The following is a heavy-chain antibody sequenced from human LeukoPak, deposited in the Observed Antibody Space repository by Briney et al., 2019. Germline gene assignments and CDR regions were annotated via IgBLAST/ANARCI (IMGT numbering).Heavy chain of an antibody. J-gene: IGHJ4*02. CDR3: AKGRSGYYYSFDY. Sequence: GRSLSLSCAASGFTFDDYAMHWVRQAPGKGLEWVSGISWNSGTIGYADSVKGRFTISRDNAKNSLYLQMNSLRAEDTALYYCAKGRSGYYYSFDYWGQGTLVTVSS. CDR2: ISWNSGTI. D-gene: IGHD3-3*01. V-gene: IGHV3-9*01. CDR1: GFTFDDYA.